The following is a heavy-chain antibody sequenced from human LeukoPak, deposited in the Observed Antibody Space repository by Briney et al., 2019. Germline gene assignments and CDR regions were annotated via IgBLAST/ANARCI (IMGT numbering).Heavy chain of an antibody. CDR3: ARDRPRSYYYDSSGMGYFDY. V-gene: IGHV1-69*04. D-gene: IGHD3-22*01. Sequence: SVKVSCRASGGTFSGYAISWVRQAPGQGLEWMGRIIPIFGIANYAQKFQGRVTITADKSTSTAYMELSSLRSEDTAVYYCARDRPRSYYYDSSGMGYFDYWGQGTLVTVSS. J-gene: IGHJ4*02. CDR1: GGTFSGYA. CDR2: IIPIFGIA.